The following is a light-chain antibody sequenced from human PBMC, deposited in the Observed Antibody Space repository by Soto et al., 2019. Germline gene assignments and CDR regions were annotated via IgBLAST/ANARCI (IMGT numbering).Light chain of an antibody. Sequence: ELVLTQSPGTLSLSPGERATLACRASQSVSSNLAWYQQKPGQAPRLLIYDASNRATGSPARFSGSGSGTDFTLTISSLEPEDFAVYYCQQRSNWPWTFGQGTKVDIK. CDR3: QQRSNWPWT. V-gene: IGKV3-11*01. J-gene: IGKJ1*01. CDR2: DAS. CDR1: QSVSSN.